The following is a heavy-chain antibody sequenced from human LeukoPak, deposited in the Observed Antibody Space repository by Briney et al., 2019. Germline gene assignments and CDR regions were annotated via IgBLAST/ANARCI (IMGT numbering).Heavy chain of an antibody. CDR3: ARDRLSKVGVRWDFDY. CDR1: GFTFSSYE. CDR2: ISSSGSTI. D-gene: IGHD1-26*01. Sequence: PGGSLRLSCAASGFTFSSYEMNWVRQAPGKGLEWVSYISSSGSTIYYADSVKGRFTISRDNSKNTLYLQMNSLRAKDTAVYYCARDRLSKVGVRWDFDYWGQGTLVTVSS. J-gene: IGHJ4*02. V-gene: IGHV3-48*03.